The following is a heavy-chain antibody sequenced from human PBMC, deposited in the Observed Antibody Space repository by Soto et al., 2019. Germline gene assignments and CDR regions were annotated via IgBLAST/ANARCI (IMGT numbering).Heavy chain of an antibody. CDR3: ARASSSWYFNYGMDV. CDR2: IDPSDSYT. J-gene: IGHJ6*02. D-gene: IGHD6-13*01. Sequence: GESLKISCKGSGYSFTSYWISWVRQMPGKGLEWMGRIDPSDSYTNYSPSFQGHVTISAGKSISTAYLQWSSLKASDTAMYYCARASSSWYFNYGMDVWGQGTTVTVSS. CDR1: GYSFTSYW. V-gene: IGHV5-10-1*01.